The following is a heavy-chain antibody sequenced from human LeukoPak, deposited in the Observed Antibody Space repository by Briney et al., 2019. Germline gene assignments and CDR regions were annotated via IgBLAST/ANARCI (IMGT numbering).Heavy chain of an antibody. CDR3: ARDDYGDYEPFDI. J-gene: IGHJ3*02. V-gene: IGHV3-48*03. CDR2: ISSSGSTI. Sequence: GGSLRLSCAASGFTFSSYEMNWVRQAPGKGLEWVSYISSSGSTIYYADSVKGRFTIPRDNAKNSLYLQMNSLGAEDTAVYYCARDDYGDYEPFDIWGQGTMVTVSS. CDR1: GFTFSSYE. D-gene: IGHD4-17*01.